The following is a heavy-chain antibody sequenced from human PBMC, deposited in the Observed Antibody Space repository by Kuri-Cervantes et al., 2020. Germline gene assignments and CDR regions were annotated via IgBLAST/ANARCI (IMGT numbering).Heavy chain of an antibody. V-gene: IGHV6-1*01. D-gene: IGHD3-3*01. CDR2: TYYRSKWYN. Sequence: SQTLSLTCAISGDRVSSNSAAWNWIRQSPSRGLEWLGRTYYRSKWYNDYAVSVKSRITINPDTSKNQFSLQLNSVTAADTAVYYCARGRGGFLEWLLKGHYYMDVWGKGTTVTVSS. J-gene: IGHJ6*03. CDR3: ARGRGGFLEWLLKGHYYMDV. CDR1: GDRVSSNSAA.